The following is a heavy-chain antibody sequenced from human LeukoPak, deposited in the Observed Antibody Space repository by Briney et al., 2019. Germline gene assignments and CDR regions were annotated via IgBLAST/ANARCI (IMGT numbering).Heavy chain of an antibody. V-gene: IGHV3-30-3*02. J-gene: IGHJ4*02. Sequence: PGGSLRLSCAASGFPFGRYAVHWVRQAPGKGLEWVAIISYDGGNEYYADSVKGRFTVSRDNSRNTLYLQMNSLRAEDTAVYYCAKIVTSATAYWGQGTLVTVSS. CDR2: ISYDGGNE. CDR3: AKIVTSATAY. D-gene: IGHD2-15*01. CDR1: GFPFGRYA.